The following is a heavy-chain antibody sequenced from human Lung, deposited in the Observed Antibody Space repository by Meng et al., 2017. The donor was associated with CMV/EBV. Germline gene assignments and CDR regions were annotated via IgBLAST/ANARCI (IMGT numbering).Heavy chain of an antibody. Sequence: ASVKVSCKASGYTFTSYGINWVRQAPGQGPEWMGWISAYNHNTNYAQNFQGRVTMTTDTSTSTAYMELRSLRSDDTAVYYCARGKYSNYELDWFDPWGQGTLVXVSS. V-gene: IGHV1-18*01. CDR1: GYTFTSYG. CDR2: ISAYNHNT. J-gene: IGHJ5*02. CDR3: ARGKYSNYELDWFDP. D-gene: IGHD4-11*01.